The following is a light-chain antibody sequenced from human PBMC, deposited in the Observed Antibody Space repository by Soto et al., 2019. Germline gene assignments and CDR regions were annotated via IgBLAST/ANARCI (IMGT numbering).Light chain of an antibody. V-gene: IGLV2-14*01. J-gene: IGLJ1*01. CDR3: TSYTITSPYV. CDR2: EAT. Sequence: QSALTQPASMSGSPGQSITISYTGTSSDIGRYNFVSWYQHHPGKAPKLIIYEATKRPSGVSYRFSGSKSGNTASLTISGLQAEDEADYYCTSYTITSPYVFGTGTKVTVL. CDR1: SSDIGRYNF.